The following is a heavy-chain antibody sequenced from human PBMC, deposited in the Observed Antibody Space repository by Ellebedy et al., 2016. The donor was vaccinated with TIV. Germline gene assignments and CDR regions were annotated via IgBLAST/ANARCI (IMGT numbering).Heavy chain of an antibody. CDR1: GGSIRPYF. CDR3: ARVGTELITVEEYFYFLDV. V-gene: IGHV4-59*12. CDR2: VYFSGSA. D-gene: IGHD4-11*01. Sequence: SETLSLTCSVSGGSIRPYFWAWIRQSPGKALEWIGYVYFSGSADYNPSLKSRVTISVDSSKNEISLTLRSVTAADTAVYYCARVGTELITVEEYFYFLDVWGKGTTVTVSS. J-gene: IGHJ6*03.